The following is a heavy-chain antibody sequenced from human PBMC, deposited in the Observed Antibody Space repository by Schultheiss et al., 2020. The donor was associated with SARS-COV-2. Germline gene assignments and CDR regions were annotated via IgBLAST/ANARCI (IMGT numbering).Heavy chain of an antibody. CDR1: GFTFSNAW. V-gene: IGHV3-15*01. D-gene: IGHD2-2*01. J-gene: IGHJ3*02. Sequence: GGSLRLSCAAVGFTFSNAWMSWVRQAPGKGLEWVGRIKSKTDGGTTDYAAPVKGRFTISRDNAKNSLYLQMNSLRAEDTAVYYCARDGCSTSCFDAFDIWGQGTMVTVSS. CDR3: ARDGCSTSCFDAFDI. CDR2: IKSKTDGGTT.